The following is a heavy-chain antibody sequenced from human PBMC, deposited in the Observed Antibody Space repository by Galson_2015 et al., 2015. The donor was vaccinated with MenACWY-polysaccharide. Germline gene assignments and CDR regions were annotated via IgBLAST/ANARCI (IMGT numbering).Heavy chain of an antibody. CDR3: ARDKTGSLYYFDY. J-gene: IGHJ4*02. CDR1: GFTFGISA. D-gene: IGHD3-10*01. V-gene: IGHV3-23*01. CDR2: IGGSVPNT. Sequence: SLRLSCAASGFTFGISALSWVRQAPGKGLEWVSSIGGSVPNTYYADSVKGRFTISRDNSKNTLYLQMDSLRVEDTALYYCARDKTGSLYYFDYWGQGTLVTVSS.